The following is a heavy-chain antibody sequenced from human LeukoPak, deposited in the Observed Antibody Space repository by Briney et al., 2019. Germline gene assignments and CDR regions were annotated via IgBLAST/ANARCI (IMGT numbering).Heavy chain of an antibody. CDR2: IHSDGSST. CDR3: ARSGWPYYFDY. Sequence: PSETLSLTCAVYGGSFSGYYWSWIRQPPGKGLVWVSRIHSDGSSTSYADSVRGRFTISRDDAKSTLYLQMNSLRAEDTAVYYCARSGWPYYFDYWGQGTLVTVSS. J-gene: IGHJ4*02. CDR1: GGSFSGYY. D-gene: IGHD3-22*01. V-gene: IGHV3-74*01.